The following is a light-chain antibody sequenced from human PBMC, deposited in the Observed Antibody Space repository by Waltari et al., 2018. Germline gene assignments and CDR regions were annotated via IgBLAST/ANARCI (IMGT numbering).Light chain of an antibody. CDR3: QQTYSAPLS. CDR2: AAS. Sequence: IQMTQSPSSLSASVGDRVTLTCRASRSVGNYVNWYQHRPGQAPKVLIYAASTLQGGVPSRFSGSGSGTVFTLTINSLQPEDLSIYYCQQTYSAPLSFGGGTKVEMK. CDR1: RSVGNY. J-gene: IGKJ4*01. V-gene: IGKV1-39*01.